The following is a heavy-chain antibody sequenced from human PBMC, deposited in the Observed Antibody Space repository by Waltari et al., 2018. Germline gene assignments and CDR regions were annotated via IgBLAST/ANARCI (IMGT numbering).Heavy chain of an antibody. Sequence: EVQLVASGGGLVKPWGSLRHSSLAPGSTSNNRTMTWVRQAPGKGLEWVASISSKSTYIFYADSVKGRFTISRDNADNSLTLQMNSLEAADTALYYCASRVSSPGGLDVWGQGTTVTVSS. CDR1: GSTSNNRT. V-gene: IGHV3-21*02. CDR2: ISSKSTYI. D-gene: IGHD3-16*01. CDR3: ASRVSSPGGLDV. J-gene: IGHJ6*02.